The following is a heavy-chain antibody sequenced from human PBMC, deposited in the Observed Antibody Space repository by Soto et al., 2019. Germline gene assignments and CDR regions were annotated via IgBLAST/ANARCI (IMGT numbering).Heavy chain of an antibody. D-gene: IGHD6-19*01. V-gene: IGHV3-21*01. CDR1: GFTFSSYS. J-gene: IGHJ5*02. CDR2: ISSSSYI. Sequence: PGGSLRLSGAACGFTFSSYSINWVRQAPWKGLEWVSSISSSSYIYYADSVKGRFTISRDNAKNSLYLQMNSLRAEDTAVYYCAIDDNGSGWYKWFDPFGQSTL. CDR3: AIDDNGSGWYKWFDP.